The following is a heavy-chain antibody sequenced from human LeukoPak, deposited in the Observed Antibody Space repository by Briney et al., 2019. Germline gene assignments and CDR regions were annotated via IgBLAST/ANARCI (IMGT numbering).Heavy chain of an antibody. Sequence: AASVKVSCKASGYTFTGYYMHWVRQAPGQGLEWMGWINPNSGGTNYAQKFQGRVTMTRDTSISTAYMELSRLRSDDTAVYYCARVRYSSGWYYLYWFDPWGQGTLVTVSS. V-gene: IGHV1-2*02. CDR2: INPNSGGT. J-gene: IGHJ5*02. D-gene: IGHD6-19*01. CDR1: GYTFTGYY. CDR3: ARVRYSSGWYYLYWFDP.